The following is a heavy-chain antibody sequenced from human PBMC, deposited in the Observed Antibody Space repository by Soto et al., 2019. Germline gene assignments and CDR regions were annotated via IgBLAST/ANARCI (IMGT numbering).Heavy chain of an antibody. CDR1: GFTFSSYA. CDR3: ARDSGPFWSGYYGHLDY. V-gene: IGHV3-30-3*01. D-gene: IGHD3-3*01. J-gene: IGHJ4*02. CDR2: ISYDGSNK. Sequence: VGSLRLSCAASGFTFSSYAMHWVRQAPGKGLEWVAVISYDGSNKYYADSVKGRFTISRDNSKNTLYLQMNSLRAEDTAVYYCARDSGPFWSGYYGHLDYWGQGTLVTSPQ.